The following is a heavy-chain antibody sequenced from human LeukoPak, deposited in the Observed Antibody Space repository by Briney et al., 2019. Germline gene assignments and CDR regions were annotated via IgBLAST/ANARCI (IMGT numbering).Heavy chain of an antibody. Sequence: ASVKVSCKASGGTFSSYAISWVRQAPGQGLEWMGWINPNSGGTNYAQKFQGRVTMTRDTSISTAYMELSRLRSDDTAVYYCARVFGVVIGYYGMDVWGQGTTVTVSS. D-gene: IGHD3-3*01. CDR3: ARVFGVVIGYYGMDV. J-gene: IGHJ6*02. V-gene: IGHV1-2*02. CDR2: INPNSGGT. CDR1: GGTFSSYA.